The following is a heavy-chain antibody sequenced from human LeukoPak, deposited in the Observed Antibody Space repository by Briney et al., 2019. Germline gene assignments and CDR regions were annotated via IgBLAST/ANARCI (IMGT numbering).Heavy chain of an antibody. CDR2: IRSKANSYAT. D-gene: IGHD3-10*01. V-gene: IGHV3-73*01. CDR3: TRHDSGVLDY. CDR1: GFTFSGST. J-gene: IGHJ4*02. Sequence: QSGGSLRLSCAASGFTFSGSTIHWVRQASGKGLEWVGRIRSKANSYATAYAASVKGRFTISRDDSKTTAYLQMNSLKTEDTAVYYCTRHDSGVLDYWGQGTLVTVSS.